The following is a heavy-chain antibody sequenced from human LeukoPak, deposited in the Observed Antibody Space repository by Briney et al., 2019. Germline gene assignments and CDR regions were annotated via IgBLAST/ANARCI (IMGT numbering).Heavy chain of an antibody. Sequence: SETLSLTCTVSGGSISSSSYYWGWIRQPPGKGLEWIGEINHSGTSNSNPSLKTRATISVDTSKNQFSLKLRSVTAADTAVYYCARALQENYVRGSFRPLRRYFDRWGRGTLVAVSS. D-gene: IGHD3-16*02. J-gene: IGHJ2*01. CDR3: ARALQENYVRGSFRPLRRYFDR. CDR1: GGSISSSSYY. V-gene: IGHV4-39*07. CDR2: INHSGTS.